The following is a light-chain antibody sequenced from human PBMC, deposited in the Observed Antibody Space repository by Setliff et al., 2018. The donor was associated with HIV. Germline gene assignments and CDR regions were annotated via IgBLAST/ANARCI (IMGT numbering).Light chain of an antibody. CDR2: EVN. V-gene: IGLV2-14*01. Sequence: QSALAQPASVSGSPGQSITISCTGTSSDVGGFNYVSWYQHHPGKAPKLMIYEVNNRPSGVSSRFSGSKSGNTASLTISGLQAEDEADYYCSSYTSSSTLYVFGTGTKVTVL. J-gene: IGLJ1*01. CDR3: SSYTSSSTLYV. CDR1: SSDVGGFNY.